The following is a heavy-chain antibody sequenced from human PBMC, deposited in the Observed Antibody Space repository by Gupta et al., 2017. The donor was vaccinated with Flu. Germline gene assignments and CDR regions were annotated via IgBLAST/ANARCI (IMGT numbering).Heavy chain of an antibody. CDR2: INPNRGGT. Sequence: QVQLVQSGAEVKMPGASVTVYCKTSGYTFTGYYMHWARRAPGPGRAWRGWINPNRGGTNYAPKFQGRVTMTRDTSISTVYIELSRRRSGDTAVYYCARDRARGGLVSAFDIWGQGTMVTVSS. J-gene: IGHJ3*02. D-gene: IGHD3/OR15-3a*01. V-gene: IGHV1-2*02. CDR3: ARDRARGGLVSAFDI. CDR1: GYTFTGYY.